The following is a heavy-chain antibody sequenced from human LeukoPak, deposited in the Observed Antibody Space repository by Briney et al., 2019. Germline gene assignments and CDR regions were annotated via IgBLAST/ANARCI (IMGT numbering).Heavy chain of an antibody. Sequence: ASVKVSCKASGYTFTGYYMHWMRQAPGQGLEWMGIINPSGGSTSYAQKFQGRVTMTRDMSTSTVYMELSGLRSEDTAVYYCARDQYDSGYDSDYYMDVWGKGTTVTVSS. D-gene: IGHD5-12*01. CDR3: ARDQYDSGYDSDYYMDV. CDR1: GYTFTGYY. V-gene: IGHV1-46*01. J-gene: IGHJ6*03. CDR2: INPSGGST.